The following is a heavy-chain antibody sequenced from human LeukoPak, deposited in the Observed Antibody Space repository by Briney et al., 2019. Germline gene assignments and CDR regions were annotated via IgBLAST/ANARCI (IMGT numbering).Heavy chain of an antibody. CDR2: ISYDGSNK. Sequence: GRSLRLSCAASGFTFSSYGMHWVRQAPGKGLEWVAVISYDGSNKYYADSVKGRFTISRDNSKNTLYLQMNSLRAEDTAVYYCTTSSAYWGQGTLVTVSS. D-gene: IGHD1-14*01. V-gene: IGHV3-30*03. CDR1: GFTFSSYG. CDR3: TTSSAY. J-gene: IGHJ4*02.